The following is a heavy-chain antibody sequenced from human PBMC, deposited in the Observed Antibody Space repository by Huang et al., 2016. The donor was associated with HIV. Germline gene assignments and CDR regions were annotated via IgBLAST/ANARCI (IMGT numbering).Heavy chain of an antibody. J-gene: IGHJ4*02. Sequence: EVQLVESGGGLVQTGGSLRLSCAASGFPFSAYSMNWIRQSPGKGLEWVTSITSGYSSVTYADSVKGRFTVSRDNAKNSLFLQMNSLRAEDTAVYYCARDGGGNDFDYWGQGTLVSVSS. CDR3: ARDGGGNDFDY. V-gene: IGHV3-21*02. CDR2: ITSGYSSV. D-gene: IGHD2-21*01. CDR1: GFPFSAYS.